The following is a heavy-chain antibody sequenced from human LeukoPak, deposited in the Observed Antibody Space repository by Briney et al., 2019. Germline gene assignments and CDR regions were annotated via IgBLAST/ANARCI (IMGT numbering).Heavy chain of an antibody. V-gene: IGHV4-59*12. Sequence: SETLSLTCTVSGGSISSYYWSWIRQPPGKGLEWIGYIYYSGSTNYNPSLKSRVTISVDTSKNQFSLKLSSVTAADTAVYYCARDRVWGITGNDAFDIWGQGTMVTVSS. J-gene: IGHJ3*02. CDR1: GGSISSYY. D-gene: IGHD3-16*01. CDR3: ARDRVWGITGNDAFDI. CDR2: IYYSGST.